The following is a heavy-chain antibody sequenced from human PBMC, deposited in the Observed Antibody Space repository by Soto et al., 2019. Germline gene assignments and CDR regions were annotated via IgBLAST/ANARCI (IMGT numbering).Heavy chain of an antibody. CDR3: AGVTLDDDFRPLTSDP. J-gene: IGHJ5*02. D-gene: IGHD3-3*01. V-gene: IGHV1-69*14. CDR1: GGTFSSYA. Sequence: QVQLVQSGAEVKKPGSSVKVSCKASGGTFSSYAISWVRQAPGQGLEWMGGIIPIFGTANYAQKFQGRVTITADKSTSTGKLELSSRRSEDTAVYYCAGVTLDDDFRPLTSDPWGQGTLVAVSS. CDR2: IIPIFGTA.